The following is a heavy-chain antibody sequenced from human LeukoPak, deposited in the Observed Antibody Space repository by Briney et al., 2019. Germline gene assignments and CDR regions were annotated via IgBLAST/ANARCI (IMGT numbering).Heavy chain of an antibody. CDR3: AKLPFDQAARQDYYYGMDV. J-gene: IGHJ6*02. V-gene: IGHV3-30*18. CDR1: GFTFSSYG. Sequence: PGGSLRLSCAASGFTFSSYGMHWVRQAPGKGLEWVAVISYDGSNKYYADSVKGRFTISRDNSKNTLYLQMNSLRAEDTAVYYCAKLPFDQAARQDYYYGMDVWGQGTTVTVSS. D-gene: IGHD6-13*01. CDR2: ISYDGSNK.